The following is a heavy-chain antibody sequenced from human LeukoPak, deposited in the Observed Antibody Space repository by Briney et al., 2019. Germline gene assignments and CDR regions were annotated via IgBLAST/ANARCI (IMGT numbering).Heavy chain of an antibody. CDR1: GYSFTSYW. D-gene: IGHD3-16*01. V-gene: IGHV5-51*01. Sequence: PGESLKISCKGSGYSFTSYWIGWVRQMPGKGLEWMGIIYPGDSDTSYSPSFQGQVTISADKSINTVYLQWRSLRASDTAMCYCARQDVDYDYSQYAHWGQGTLVTVAS. J-gene: IGHJ4*02. CDR3: ARQDVDYDYSQYAH. CDR2: IYPGDSDT.